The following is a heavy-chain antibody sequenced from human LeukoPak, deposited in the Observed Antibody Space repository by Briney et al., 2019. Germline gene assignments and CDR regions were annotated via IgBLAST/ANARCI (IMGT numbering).Heavy chain of an antibody. Sequence: GGSLRLSCAASGFTFSNAWMSWVRQAPGKGLEWVAVISYDGSNKYYADSVKGRFTISRDNAKNSLYLQMNSLRAEDTAVYYCARAEVSKATPGAFDIWGQGTMVTVSS. J-gene: IGHJ3*02. CDR3: ARAEVSKATPGAFDI. D-gene: IGHD2/OR15-2a*01. CDR2: ISYDGSNK. V-gene: IGHV3-30*03. CDR1: GFTFSNAW.